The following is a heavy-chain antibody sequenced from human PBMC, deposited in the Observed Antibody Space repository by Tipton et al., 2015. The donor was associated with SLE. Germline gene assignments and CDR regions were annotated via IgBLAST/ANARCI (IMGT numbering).Heavy chain of an antibody. CDR2: IYHSGST. D-gene: IGHD3-10*02. Sequence: TLSLTCTVSGGSISSYYWSWIRQPPGKGLEWIGCIYHSGSTYYNPSLKSRVTISVDTSKNQFSLKLSSVTAADTAVYYCARRMVFGGDYFDYWGQGTLVPVSS. V-gene: IGHV4-59*08. CDR1: GGSISSYY. J-gene: IGHJ4*02. CDR3: ARRMVFGGDYFDY.